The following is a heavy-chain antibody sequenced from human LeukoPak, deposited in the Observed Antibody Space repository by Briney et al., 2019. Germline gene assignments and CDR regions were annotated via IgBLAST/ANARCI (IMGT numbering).Heavy chain of an antibody. J-gene: IGHJ4*02. D-gene: IGHD3-9*01. CDR2: IYTSGST. V-gene: IGHV4-4*07. CDR3: ARDITNFDWLLSGFDY. CDR1: GGSISSYY. Sequence: SETLSLTCTVSGGSISSYYWSWIRQPAGKGLERIGRIYTSGSTNYNPSLKSRVTISVDTSKNQFSLKLSSVTAADTAMYYCARDITNFDWLLSGFDYWGQGTLVTVSS.